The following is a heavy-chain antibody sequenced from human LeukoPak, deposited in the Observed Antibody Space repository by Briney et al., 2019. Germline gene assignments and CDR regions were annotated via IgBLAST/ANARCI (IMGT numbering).Heavy chain of an antibody. CDR3: ARERLVGATTWYDY. D-gene: IGHD1-26*01. CDR2: INPNSGGT. V-gene: IGHV1-2*02. CDR1: GYTFTGYY. J-gene: IGHJ4*02. Sequence: GASVKVSCKASGYTFTGYYMHWVRQAPGQGLEWMGWINPNSGGTNYAQKFQGRVTITADESTSTAYMELSSLRSEDTAVYYCARERLVGATTWYDYWGKGTLVTVSS.